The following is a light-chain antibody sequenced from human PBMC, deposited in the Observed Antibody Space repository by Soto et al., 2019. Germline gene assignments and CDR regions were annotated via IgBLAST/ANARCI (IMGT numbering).Light chain of an antibody. CDR2: VAS. CDR1: QDISNH. J-gene: IGKJ1*01. V-gene: IGKV1-17*03. Sequence: DIQMTQSPSAMSASVGDRVTITCRASQDISNHVAWFQQKPGKVPKRLIYVASSLQSGVPSRFSGSGSGTEFTLTISSLQPEDFATYYWLQHNSYPRTFGQGTKVEIK. CDR3: LQHNSYPRT.